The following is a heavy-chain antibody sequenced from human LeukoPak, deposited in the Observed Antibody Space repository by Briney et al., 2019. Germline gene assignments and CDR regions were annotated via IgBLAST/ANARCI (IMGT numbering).Heavy chain of an antibody. Sequence: GESLKISCEASGNAFPNLWIGWVRQKPGKGLEYMGMISPGDSDTRYNPSFQGQVTIAAGKSISTAFLQWSSLKASDTAIYYCARHTADPDSFDVWGPGTMVTVSS. CDR1: GNAFPNLW. J-gene: IGHJ3*01. V-gene: IGHV5-51*01. CDR2: ISPGDSDT. CDR3: ARHTADPDSFDV. D-gene: IGHD3-22*01.